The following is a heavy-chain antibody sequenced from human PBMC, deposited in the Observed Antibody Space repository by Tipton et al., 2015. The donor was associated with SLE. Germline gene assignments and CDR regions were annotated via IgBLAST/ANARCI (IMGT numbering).Heavy chain of an antibody. J-gene: IGHJ4*02. CDR1: GFTFGDYA. CDR3: TRGDCSGGSCYSNFDY. CDR2: IRSKAYGGTT. Sequence: SLRLSCTASGFTFGDYAMSWVRQAPGKGPEWVGFIRSKAYGGTTEYAASVKGRFTISRDDSKSIAYLQMNSLKTEDTAVYYCTRGDCSGGSCYSNFDYWGQGPWSPSPQ. D-gene: IGHD2-15*01. V-gene: IGHV3-49*04.